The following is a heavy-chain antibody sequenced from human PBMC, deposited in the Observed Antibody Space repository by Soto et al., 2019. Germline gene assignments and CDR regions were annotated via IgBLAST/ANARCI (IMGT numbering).Heavy chain of an antibody. D-gene: IGHD1-7*01. Sequence: DVQLVESGGGLIQPGRSLRLSCAAFDFSVSNKFMTWVRQAPGKGLEWIAVISSYDSIHYADSVTGRFTISRDSSENTVFLQMNSLRAEDTAIYYYATGPQRNSIYFYWGQGTMVTVSS. CDR3: ATGPQRNSIYFY. J-gene: IGHJ4*02. CDR2: ISSYDSI. CDR1: DFSVSNKF. V-gene: IGHV3-53*01.